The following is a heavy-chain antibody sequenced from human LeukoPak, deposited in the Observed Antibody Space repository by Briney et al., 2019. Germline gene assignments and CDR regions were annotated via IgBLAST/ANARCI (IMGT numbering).Heavy chain of an antibody. CDR1: GGTFSSYA. J-gene: IGHJ4*02. Sequence: GASVKVSCKASGGTFSSYAISWVRQAPGQGLEWMGRIIPILGIANYAQKFQGRVTITADKSTSTAYMELSSLRSEDTAVYYCARDPRRYSSSWYYFDYWGQGTLVTVSS. CDR2: IIPILGIA. D-gene: IGHD6-13*01. CDR3: ARDPRRYSSSWYYFDY. V-gene: IGHV1-69*04.